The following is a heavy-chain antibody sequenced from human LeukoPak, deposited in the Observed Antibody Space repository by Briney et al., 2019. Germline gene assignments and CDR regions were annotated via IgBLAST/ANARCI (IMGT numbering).Heavy chain of an antibody. CDR3: AKVRYFGPSAFDI. Sequence: GGSLRLSCAASGFTFRNYGMHWVRQAPGKGLDWVAVISYDGSNKYYADSVKGRFTISRDNSKNTLYLQMNSLRAEDTAVYYCAKVRYFGPSAFDIWGQGTMVTVSS. CDR2: ISYDGSNK. V-gene: IGHV3-30*18. J-gene: IGHJ3*02. D-gene: IGHD3-9*01. CDR1: GFTFRNYG.